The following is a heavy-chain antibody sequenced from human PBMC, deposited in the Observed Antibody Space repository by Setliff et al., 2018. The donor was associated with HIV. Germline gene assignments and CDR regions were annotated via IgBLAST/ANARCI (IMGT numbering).Heavy chain of an antibody. D-gene: IGHD2-15*01. CDR3: ARATFYCRGGRCYSSFFDS. Sequence: ASVKVSCKVYGYTLSELSIHWVRQAPGQGLEWMGGIIPMYGSVDYAQKFQGRVTITTDESTSTAYMELSRLRSEDTAAYYCARATFYCRGGRCYSSFFDSWGQGTLVTVSS. CDR2: IIPMYGSV. CDR1: GYTLSELS. J-gene: IGHJ4*02. V-gene: IGHV1-69*05.